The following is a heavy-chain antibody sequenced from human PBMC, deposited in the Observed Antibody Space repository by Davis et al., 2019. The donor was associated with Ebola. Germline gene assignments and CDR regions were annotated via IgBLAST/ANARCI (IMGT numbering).Heavy chain of an antibody. D-gene: IGHD3-10*01. CDR1: GGSISSGGYY. CDR2: IYYSGST. CDR3: ARVYGSGTILN. Sequence: MPSETLSLTCTVSGGSISSGGYYWSWIRQHPGKGLEWIGYIYYSGSTYYNPSLKSRVTISVDTSKNQFSLKLSSVTAADTAVYYCARVYGSGTILNWGQGTLVTVSS. J-gene: IGHJ4*02. V-gene: IGHV4-31*03.